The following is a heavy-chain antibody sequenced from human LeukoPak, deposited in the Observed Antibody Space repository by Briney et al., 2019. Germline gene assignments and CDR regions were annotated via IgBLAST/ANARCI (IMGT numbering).Heavy chain of an antibody. CDR1: GGSFSGYY. CDR2: INHSGST. CDR3: ARAGDNYDLSY. J-gene: IGHJ4*02. V-gene: IGHV4-34*01. Sequence: PSETLSLTCAVYGGSFSGYYWSWIRQPPGKGLEWIGEINHSGSTNYNPSLKSRVTISVDTSKNQFSLKLSSVTAADTAVYYCARAGDNYDLSYWGQGTLVTVSS. D-gene: IGHD3-22*01.